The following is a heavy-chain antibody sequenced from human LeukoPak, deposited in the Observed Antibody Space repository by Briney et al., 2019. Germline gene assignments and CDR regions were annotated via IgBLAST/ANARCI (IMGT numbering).Heavy chain of an antibody. V-gene: IGHV4-59*08. CDR2: IYYSGST. Sequence: TSETESLTCTVSGGSISSYYWSWIRQPPGKGLEWIGYIYYSGSTNYNPSLKSRVTISVDTSKNQFSLKLSSVTAADTAVYYCARAYDYVWGSSPTWFDPWGQGTLVTVSS. CDR3: ARAYDYVWGSSPTWFDP. CDR1: GGSISSYY. J-gene: IGHJ5*02. D-gene: IGHD3-16*01.